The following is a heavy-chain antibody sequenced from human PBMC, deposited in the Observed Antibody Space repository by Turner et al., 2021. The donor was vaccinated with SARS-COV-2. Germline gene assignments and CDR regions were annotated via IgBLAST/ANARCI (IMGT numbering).Heavy chain of an antibody. Sequence: QVQLVQSGAEVKKPGASLKVSCKASGYTFTSYYMHWVRQAPGQGLEWMGIINPSGGSTSYAQKFQGRVTMTGDTSTSTVYMELSSLRSEDTAVYYCARDPTTTVTVDDYYYGMDVWGQGTTVTVSS. J-gene: IGHJ6*02. CDR2: INPSGGST. V-gene: IGHV1-46*01. D-gene: IGHD4-17*01. CDR3: ARDPTTTVTVDDYYYGMDV. CDR1: GYTFTSYY.